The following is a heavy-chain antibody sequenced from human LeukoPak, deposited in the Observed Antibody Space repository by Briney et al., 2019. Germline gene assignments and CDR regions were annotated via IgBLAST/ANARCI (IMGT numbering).Heavy chain of an antibody. J-gene: IGHJ3*02. V-gene: IGHV3-9*01. Sequence: GGSLRLSCAASGFTFDDYAMHWVRQAPGKGLEWVSGISWNSGSIGYADSVKGRFTISRDNAKNTLYLQMNSLGAEDTALYYCTGRYYYDSSGRAFDIWGQGTMVTVSS. D-gene: IGHD3-22*01. CDR2: ISWNSGSI. CDR3: TGRYYYDSSGRAFDI. CDR1: GFTFDDYA.